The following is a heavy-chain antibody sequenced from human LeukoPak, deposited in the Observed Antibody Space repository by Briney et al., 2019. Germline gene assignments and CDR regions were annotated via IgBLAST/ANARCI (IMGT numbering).Heavy chain of an antibody. D-gene: IGHD3-22*01. CDR2: ISAGGGGT. J-gene: IGHJ4*02. V-gene: IGHV3-23*01. Sequence: LAGGSLRLSCAASGFTFSSYAMSWVRQAPGKGLEWVSTISAGGGGTYYADSVKGHFSISRDNSKNTLYLQMNSLRAEDTAVYYCAKGSYYDAWGQGNLVTVSS. CDR3: AKGSYYDA. CDR1: GFTFSSYA.